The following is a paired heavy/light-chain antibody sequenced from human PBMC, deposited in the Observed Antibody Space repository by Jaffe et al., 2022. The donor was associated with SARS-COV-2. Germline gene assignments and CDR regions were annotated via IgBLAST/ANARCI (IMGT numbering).Heavy chain of an antibody. CDR2: IKQDGSEK. CDR1: GFTFSSYW. Sequence: EVQLVESGGGLVQPGGSLRLSCAASGFTFSSYWMSWVRQAPGKGLEWVANIKQDGSEKYYVDSVKGRFTISRDNAKNSLYLQMNSLRAEDTAVYYCARGRVGCSGGSCYYYGMDVWGQGTTVTVSS. D-gene: IGHD2-15*01. CDR3: ARGRVGCSGGSCYYYGMDV. J-gene: IGHJ6*02. V-gene: IGHV3-7*03.
Light chain of an antibody. CDR1: SSNIGNNY. CDR2: DNN. Sequence: QSVLTQPPSVSAAPGQKVTISCSGSSSNIGNNYVSWYQQLPGTAPKLLIYDNNKRPSGIPDRFSGSKSGTSATLGITGLQTGDEADYYCGTWDSSLSANWVFGGGTKLTVL. V-gene: IGLV1-51*01. CDR3: GTWDSSLSANWV. J-gene: IGLJ3*02.